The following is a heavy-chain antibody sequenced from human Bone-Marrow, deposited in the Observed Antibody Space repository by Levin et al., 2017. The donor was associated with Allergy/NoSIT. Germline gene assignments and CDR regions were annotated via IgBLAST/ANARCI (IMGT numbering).Heavy chain of an antibody. CDR2: MSYDGMNT. D-gene: IGHD3-10*01. Sequence: GESLKISCATSGFIFSSFAMHWVRQSPGQGLEWVAVMSYDGMNTQYADSVKGRFTISRDNSKNTLYLQMDSLRSDDTGIYYCARALSMVSTPLDYWGQGTLVTVSS. CDR1: GFIFSSFA. J-gene: IGHJ4*02. V-gene: IGHV3-30*04. CDR3: ARALSMVSTPLDY.